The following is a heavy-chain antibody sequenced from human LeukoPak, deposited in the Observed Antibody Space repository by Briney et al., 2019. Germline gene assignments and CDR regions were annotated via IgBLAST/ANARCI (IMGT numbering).Heavy chain of an antibody. Sequence: GGSLRLSCAASGFTFSNTWMNWVRQAPGKGLEWVGRIQSKTDGGTTEYAAPVKGIFTISRDDSKTTLYLQMHSLKTEDTAVYYCATLTVRGVINIWGQGTLVTVSS. CDR3: ATLTVRGVINI. CDR1: GFTFSNTW. V-gene: IGHV3-15*01. D-gene: IGHD3-10*01. J-gene: IGHJ4*02. CDR2: IQSKTDGGTT.